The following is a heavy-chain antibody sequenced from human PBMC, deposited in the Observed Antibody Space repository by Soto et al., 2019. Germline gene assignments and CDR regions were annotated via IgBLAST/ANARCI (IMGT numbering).Heavy chain of an antibody. J-gene: IGHJ1*01. Sequence: QVQLQQWGAGLLKPSETLSLTCAVYGGSFSGYYWSWIRQTPGKGLEWIGEVNHIGITNYSPSLKSRVTISADISRNQFSLKLSSVTVADTAIYYCARKGALLIGDQGVYFQHWGQGTPVTDSS. CDR2: VNHIGIT. V-gene: IGHV4-34*01. CDR1: GGSFSGYY. CDR3: ARKGALLIGDQGVYFQH. D-gene: IGHD4-17*01.